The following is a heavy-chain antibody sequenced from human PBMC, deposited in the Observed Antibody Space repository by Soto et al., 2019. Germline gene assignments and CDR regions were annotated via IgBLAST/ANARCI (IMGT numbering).Heavy chain of an antibody. CDR2: IGTDGNT. J-gene: IGHJ4*01. CDR3: VRKYPGTRPFDY. Sequence: PGGSLRPSCAASGFTFNSYAMNWVRQAPGKGLAWVSAIGTDGNTYYANSVKGRFTISRDNSRTTLYLQMNSLRVADTALYYCVRKYPGTRPFDYWGQGTLVTVSS. CDR1: GFTFNSYA. V-gene: IGHV3-23*01. D-gene: IGHD2-2*01.